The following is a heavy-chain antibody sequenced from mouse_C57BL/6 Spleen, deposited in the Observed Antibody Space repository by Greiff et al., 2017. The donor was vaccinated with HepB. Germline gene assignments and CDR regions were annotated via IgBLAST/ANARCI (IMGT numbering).Heavy chain of an antibody. J-gene: IGHJ2*01. CDR1: GYTFTSYW. CDR3: ARSGSGYYGGYFDY. D-gene: IGHD1-2*01. CDR2: IYPGSGST. V-gene: IGHV1-55*01. Sequence: VQLQQPGAELVKPGASVKMSCKASGYTFTSYWITWVKQRPGQGLEWIGDIYPGSGSTNYNEKFKSKATLTVDTSSSTAYMQLSSLTSEDSAVYYCARSGSGYYGGYFDYWGQGTTLTVSS.